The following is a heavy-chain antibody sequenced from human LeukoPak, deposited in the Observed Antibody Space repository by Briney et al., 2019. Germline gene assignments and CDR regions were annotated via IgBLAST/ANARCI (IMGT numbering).Heavy chain of an antibody. Sequence: GGSLRLSCAASGFPFSRYAMSWVRQAPGKGLEWVSGLTGGGGGTSYADSVKGRFTISRDNSKNTLYLQMNSLRAEDTAVYYCAKDKGAVTGTFDYWGQGTLVTVSS. CDR3: AKDKGAVTGTFDY. CDR1: GFPFSRYA. CDR2: LTGGGGGT. J-gene: IGHJ4*02. V-gene: IGHV3-23*01. D-gene: IGHD1-14*01.